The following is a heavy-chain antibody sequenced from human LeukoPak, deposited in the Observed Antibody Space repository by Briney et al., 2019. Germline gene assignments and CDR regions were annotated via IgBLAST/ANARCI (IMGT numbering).Heavy chain of an antibody. V-gene: IGHV4-31*03. J-gene: IGHJ4*02. Sequence: SQTLSLTCTVSGGSISSGGYYWSWIRQHPRKGLEWIGYIYYSGSTYYNPSLKSRVTISVDTSKNQFSLKLSSVTAADTAVYYCARGGRGKSGFDYWGQGTLVTVSS. D-gene: IGHD2-15*01. CDR2: IYYSGST. CDR1: GGSISSGGYY. CDR3: ARGGRGKSGFDY.